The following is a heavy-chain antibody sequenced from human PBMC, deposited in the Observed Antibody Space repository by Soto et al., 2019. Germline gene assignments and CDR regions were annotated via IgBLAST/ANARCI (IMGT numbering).Heavy chain of an antibody. V-gene: IGHV1-69*01. J-gene: IGHJ4*02. Sequence: QVQLVQSGAEVQRPGSSVKVSCKASGGFSSYAISWVRQAPGQGLEWVGGINPVFATPHYAQKFQGRVTITADEFTSTAYMELTGLTSDDTAVYFCAREGRHFDNWGQGTLVTVSS. CDR3: AREGRHFDN. CDR2: INPVFATP. CDR1: GGFSSYA.